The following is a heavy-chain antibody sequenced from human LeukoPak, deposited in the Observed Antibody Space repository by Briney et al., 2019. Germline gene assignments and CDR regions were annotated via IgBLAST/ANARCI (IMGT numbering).Heavy chain of an antibody. CDR3: AKGKTGRFLEWLLFDH. Sequence: GGSLRLSCVASGFTFSSYAISWVRQAPGKGLEWVSTISGSGGNTYFADSVKGRSTISRDDSKNTLYLQMDSLRADDTAVYYCAKGKTGRFLEWLLFDHWGQGTLVTVAS. D-gene: IGHD3-3*01. V-gene: IGHV3-23*01. CDR2: ISGSGGNT. J-gene: IGHJ4*02. CDR1: GFTFSSYA.